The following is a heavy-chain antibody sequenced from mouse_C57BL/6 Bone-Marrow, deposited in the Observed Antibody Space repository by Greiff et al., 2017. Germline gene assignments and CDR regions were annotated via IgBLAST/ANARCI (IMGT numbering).Heavy chain of an antibody. CDR2: INPNNGGT. CDR3: GPGGY. J-gene: IGHJ4*01. CDR1: GYTFTDYY. Sequence: EVQLQQSGPELVKPGASVKISCTASGYTFTDYYMNWVKQSHGKSLEWIGDINPNNGGTSYNQKFKGKATLTVDNSSSTAYMELRSLTSEDSAVYYGGPGGYWGQGTSVTVSS. V-gene: IGHV1-26*01.